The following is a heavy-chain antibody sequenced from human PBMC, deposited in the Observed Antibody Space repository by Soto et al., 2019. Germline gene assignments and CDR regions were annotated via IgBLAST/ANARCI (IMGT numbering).Heavy chain of an antibody. Sequence: PGGSLRLSCAASGFTFSTYGMHWVRQAPGKGLEWVAVISYDGKNKYYAQSVKGRLTISRDNSKNTLYLQVNSLRVEDTAVYYCAKDHMWGGDSTSYYFESWGQGTLVTVSS. CDR1: GFTFSTYG. CDR3: AKDHMWGGDSTSYYFES. D-gene: IGHD6-6*01. J-gene: IGHJ4*02. CDR2: ISYDGKNK. V-gene: IGHV3-30*18.